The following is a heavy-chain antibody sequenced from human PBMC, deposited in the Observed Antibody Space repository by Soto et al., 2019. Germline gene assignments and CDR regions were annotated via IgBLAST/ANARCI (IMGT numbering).Heavy chain of an antibody. CDR3: ASSFTIFGVIDY. CDR1: GGTFSSYT. J-gene: IGHJ4*02. D-gene: IGHD3-3*01. CDR2: IIPILGIA. Sequence: QVQLVQSGAEVKKPGSSVKVSCKASGGTFSSYTISWVRQAPGQGLEWMGRIIPILGIANYAQKFQGRVTITADKSTSTAYIELSSLRSEDTAVYYCASSFTIFGVIDYWGQGTLVTVSS. V-gene: IGHV1-69*02.